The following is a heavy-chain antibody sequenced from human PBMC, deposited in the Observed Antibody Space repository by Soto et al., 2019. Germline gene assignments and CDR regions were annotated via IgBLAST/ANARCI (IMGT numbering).Heavy chain of an antibody. V-gene: IGHV3-15*01. J-gene: IGHJ4*02. CDR3: TTDLSTFAVTKEYYFDY. D-gene: IGHD4-4*01. Sequence: GGSLRLSCAASGFTFSNAWMSWVRQAPGKGLEWVGRIKSKTDGGTTDYAAPVKGRFTISRDDSKNTLYLQMNSLKTEDTAVYYCTTDLSTFAVTKEYYFDYWGQGTLVTVSS. CDR1: GFTFSNAW. CDR2: IKSKTDGGTT.